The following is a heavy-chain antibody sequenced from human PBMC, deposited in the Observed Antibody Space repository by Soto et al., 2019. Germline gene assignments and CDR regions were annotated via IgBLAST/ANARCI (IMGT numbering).Heavy chain of an antibody. CDR3: ATLRRKVRFLEWLRIDY. CDR1: GYTLTELS. Sequence: ASVKVSCKVSGYTLTELSMHWVRQAPGKGLEWMGGFDPEDGETIYAQKFQGRVTMTEDTSTDTAYMELSSLRSEDTAVYYCATLRRKVRFLEWLRIDYWGQGTLVTVSS. D-gene: IGHD3-3*01. CDR2: FDPEDGET. V-gene: IGHV1-24*01. J-gene: IGHJ4*02.